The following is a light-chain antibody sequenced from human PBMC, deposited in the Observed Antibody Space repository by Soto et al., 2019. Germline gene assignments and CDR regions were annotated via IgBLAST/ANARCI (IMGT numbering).Light chain of an antibody. V-gene: IGLV2-14*01. Sequence: QSALTQPASVSGSPGQSITISCTGTSSDVGGYNYVSWYQQHPGQVPKLTIYEVTNRPSGVSSRFSVSKSGNTASLTISGLQAEDEADYYCSSYTKSDTWVFGGGTQLTVL. CDR3: SSYTKSDTWV. CDR1: SSDVGGYNY. J-gene: IGLJ3*02. CDR2: EVT.